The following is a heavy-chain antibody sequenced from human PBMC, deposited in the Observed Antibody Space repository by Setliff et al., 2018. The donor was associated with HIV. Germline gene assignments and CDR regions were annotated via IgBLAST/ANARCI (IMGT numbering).Heavy chain of an antibody. CDR2: ISYTGNT. CDR1: GVSISYYH. J-gene: IGHJ4*02. CDR3: ANMGGRYVGYFES. Sequence: SETLSLTCTVSGVSISYYHWSWIRQPPGKGLEWIGYISYTGNTNYDPSLASRVAMSIDTSKMQFSLKLTSVSAADTAVYYCANMGGRYVGYFESWGQGTLGTVS. D-gene: IGHD3-16*01. V-gene: IGHV4-59*01.